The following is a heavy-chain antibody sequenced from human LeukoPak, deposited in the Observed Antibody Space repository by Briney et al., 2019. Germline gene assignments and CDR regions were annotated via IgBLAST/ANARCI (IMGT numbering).Heavy chain of an antibody. CDR3: ARFYCSGGSCYSFIGWFDP. CDR1: GFTFSSYA. CDR2: ISGSGGST. J-gene: IGHJ5*02. D-gene: IGHD2-15*01. V-gene: IGHV3-23*01. Sequence: PGGSLRLSCAASGFTFSSYAMSWVRQAPGKGLEWVSAISGSGGSTYYADSVKGRFTISRDNSKNTLYLQMNSLRAEDTAVYYCARFYCSGGSCYSFIGWFDPWGQGTLVTVSS.